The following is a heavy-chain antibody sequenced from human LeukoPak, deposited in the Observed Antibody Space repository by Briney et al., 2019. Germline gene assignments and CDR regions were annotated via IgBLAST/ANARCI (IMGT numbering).Heavy chain of an antibody. CDR2: ISTYNGYA. CDR3: ARNSSDWYGYMDV. D-gene: IGHD6-19*01. J-gene: IGHJ6*04. Sequence: ASVKVSCKASGYTFTSYGISWVRQAPGQGLEWMGWISTYNGYANYAQKLQGRVTMATETSTSTAYMELRSLRSDDTAVYYCARNSSDWYGYMDVWGKGTTVTVSS. CDR1: GYTFTSYG. V-gene: IGHV1-18*01.